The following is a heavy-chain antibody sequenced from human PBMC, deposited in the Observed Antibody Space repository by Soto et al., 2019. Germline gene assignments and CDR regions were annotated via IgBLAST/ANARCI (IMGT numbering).Heavy chain of an antibody. CDR1: GFTFDDYA. J-gene: IGHJ5*02. V-gene: IGHV3-9*01. CDR3: AKDIGRQWQRPGVGT. CDR2: ISWDGGSI. D-gene: IGHD6-25*01. Sequence: GGSLRLSCAASGFTFDDYAMHWVRQAPGKGLEWVSGISWDGGSIGYADSVKGRFTISRDNSKNSLYLQTNSLRTEDTALYYCAKDIGRQWQRPGVGTWGQGTVVTLSS.